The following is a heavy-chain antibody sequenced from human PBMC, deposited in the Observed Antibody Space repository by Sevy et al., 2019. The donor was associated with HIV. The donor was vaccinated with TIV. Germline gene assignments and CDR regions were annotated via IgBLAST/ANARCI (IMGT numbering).Heavy chain of an antibody. CDR1: GGSVSSGSYY. CDR2: IYYSGST. Sequence: SETLSLTCTVSGGSVSSGSYYWSWIRQPPGKGLEWIGYIYYSGSTNYNPSLKSRVTISVDTSKNQFSLKLCSVTAADTAVYYCARDRGRYCSSTSASYYYYGMVVWGQGTTVTVSS. CDR3: ARDRGRYCSSTSASYYYYGMVV. D-gene: IGHD2-2*01. V-gene: IGHV4-61*01. J-gene: IGHJ6*02.